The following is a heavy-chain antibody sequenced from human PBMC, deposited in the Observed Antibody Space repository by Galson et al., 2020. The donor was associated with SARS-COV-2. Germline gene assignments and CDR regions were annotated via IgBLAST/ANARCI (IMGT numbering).Heavy chain of an antibody. D-gene: IGHD6-19*01. CDR3: ARMCYNGWYYFDY. CDR1: GGSISTYY. CDR2: IYSSGST. J-gene: IGHJ4*02. Sequence: SETLSLTCSVSGGSISTYYWSWIRQPPGKVLECIVYIYSSGSTNYNPSLKSRVTFSIDTPKKQFSLKLNSVTAADTAVYYCARMCYNGWYYFDYWGQGTMVTVSS. V-gene: IGHV4-59*01.